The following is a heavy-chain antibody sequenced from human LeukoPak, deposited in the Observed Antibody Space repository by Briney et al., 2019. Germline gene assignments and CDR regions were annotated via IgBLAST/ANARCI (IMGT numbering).Heavy chain of an antibody. J-gene: IGHJ4*02. Sequence: ASVKVSCRASGYTFTNYAVNWVRQAPGQGLEWMGWINTNTGNPTSAQGFTGRFVFSLDTSVSTAYLQISSLKAEDTAVYYCARVIANSGSYLFDFWGQGTLVTVSS. CDR1: GYTFTNYA. V-gene: IGHV7-4-1*02. CDR2: INTNTGNP. CDR3: ARVIANSGSYLFDF. D-gene: IGHD1-26*01.